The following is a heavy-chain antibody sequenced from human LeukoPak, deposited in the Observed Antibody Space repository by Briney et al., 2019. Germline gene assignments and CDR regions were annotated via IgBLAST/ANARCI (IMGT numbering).Heavy chain of an antibody. CDR2: IYYSGDI. D-gene: IGHD3-10*02. CDR3: ASVNVRGAPTRVDY. J-gene: IGHJ4*02. CDR1: GYSISSGSW. V-gene: IGHV4-28*05. Sequence: SETLSLTCGVSGYSISSGSWWGWIRQLPGKGLEWIGYIYYSGDIYYNPSLKSRVTMSVDTSKNQFSLKLSSVTAVDTAVYYCASVNVRGAPTRVDYWGQGTLGTVSS.